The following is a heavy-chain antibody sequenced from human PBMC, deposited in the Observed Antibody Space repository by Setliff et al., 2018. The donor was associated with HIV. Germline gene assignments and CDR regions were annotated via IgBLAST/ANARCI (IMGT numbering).Heavy chain of an antibody. J-gene: IGHJ5*01. CDR2: IKRKTDGGAT. CDR3: TMEDCGGGNCYES. V-gene: IGHV3-15*01. D-gene: IGHD2-21*01. CDR1: GFTFTNAW. Sequence: LRLSCAASGFTFTNAWMSWVRQGPGKGLEWVGRIKRKTDGGATDYAAPVNGRFTISRDDSKNTLYLQMSSLKIEDTAVYYCTMEDCGGGNCYESWGQGTLVTGS.